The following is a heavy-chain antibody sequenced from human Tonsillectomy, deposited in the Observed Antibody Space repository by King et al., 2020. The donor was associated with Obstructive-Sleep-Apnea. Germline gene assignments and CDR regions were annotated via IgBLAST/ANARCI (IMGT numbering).Heavy chain of an antibody. J-gene: IGHJ4*02. CDR1: GMSLSSATMG. CDR2: IFSNDEK. D-gene: IGHD4-17*01. V-gene: IGHV2-26*04. CDR3: AWGLRLIINDY. Sequence: TLKESGPALVKPTETLTLTCTVSGMSLSSATMGVSWIRQPPGKALEWLAHIFSNDEKSYRPSLKSRLTISRDTSKSQVVLTMTNVDPVDTATYYCAWGLRLIINDYWGQGTLVTVSS.